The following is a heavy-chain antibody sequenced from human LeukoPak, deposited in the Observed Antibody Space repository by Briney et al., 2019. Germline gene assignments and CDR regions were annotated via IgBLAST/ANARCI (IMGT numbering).Heavy chain of an antibody. CDR2: IYYSGST. D-gene: IGHD2-2*01. V-gene: IGHV4-59*01. CDR3: ARSNPHPLPPEDYYYYYMDV. Sequence: SETLSLTCTVSGRSISSYYWSWVRQPPGKGLEWIGYIYYSGSTNYNPSLKSRVTISVDTSKNQFSLKLSSVTAADTAVYYCARSNPHPLPPEDYYYYYMDVWGKGTPVTVSS. J-gene: IGHJ6*03. CDR1: GRSISSYY.